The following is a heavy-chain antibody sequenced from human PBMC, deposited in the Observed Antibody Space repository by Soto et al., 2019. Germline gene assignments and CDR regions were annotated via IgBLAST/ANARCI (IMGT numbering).Heavy chain of an antibody. CDR3: ARAIGGPTTTGWLDS. J-gene: IGHJ5*01. CDR2: MIPIFGTA. Sequence: AVKVSCKASGGTFSRYAISWVRQAPGQGLEWMGGMIPIFGTANYAQKFQGRVTITADESTSTAYMEMSSLRFEETAVYYCARAIGGPTTTGWLDSWGQGTRVTVSS. D-gene: IGHD1-26*01. CDR1: GGTFSRYA. V-gene: IGHV1-69*13.